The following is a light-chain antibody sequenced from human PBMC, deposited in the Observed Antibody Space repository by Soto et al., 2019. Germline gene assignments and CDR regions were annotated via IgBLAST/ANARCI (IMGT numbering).Light chain of an antibody. CDR1: LSVGSGC. CDR3: QHYGWSVIT. V-gene: IGKV3-20*01. CDR2: GAS. J-gene: IGKJ5*01. Sequence: LTQSPGPLSVSPWPRATLAWRASLSVGSGCLAWYQQKPGQAPRLLIYGASSGATGIADRFSGSGSGTGFTLTISRLEPEDVAVYYCQHYGWSVITFGLGTRLEIK.